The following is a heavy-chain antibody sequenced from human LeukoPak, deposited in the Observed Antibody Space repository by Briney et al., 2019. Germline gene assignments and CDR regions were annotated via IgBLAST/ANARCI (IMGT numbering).Heavy chain of an antibody. CDR1: GGSISSYY. Sequence: PSETLSLTCTVSGGSISSYYWSWIRQPPGKGLEWIGYIYYSGSTNYNPSLKSRVTISVDTSKNQFSLKLSSVTAADTAVYYCARGRSTIVPFDYWGQGTLVTVSS. CDR2: IYYSGST. J-gene: IGHJ4*02. CDR3: ARGRSTIVPFDY. D-gene: IGHD3-10*01. V-gene: IGHV4-59*01.